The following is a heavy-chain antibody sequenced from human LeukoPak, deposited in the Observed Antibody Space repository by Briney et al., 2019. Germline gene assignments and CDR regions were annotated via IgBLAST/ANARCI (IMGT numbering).Heavy chain of an antibody. J-gene: IGHJ6*02. Sequence: SVKISCKASGGTFSSYAISWVRQAPGQGLEWMRRIIPIFGIANYAQKFQGRVTITADKSTSTAYMELSSLRSEDTAVYYCARERGPYGDRKRYGMDVWGQGTTVTVSS. V-gene: IGHV1-69*04. CDR3: ARERGPYGDRKRYGMDV. CDR1: GGTFSSYA. CDR2: IIPIFGIA. D-gene: IGHD4-17*01.